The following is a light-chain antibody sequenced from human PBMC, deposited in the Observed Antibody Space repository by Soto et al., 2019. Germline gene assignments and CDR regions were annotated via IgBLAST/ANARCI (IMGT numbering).Light chain of an antibody. J-gene: IGLJ3*02. CDR1: SSNIGARYD. Sequence: QSGLTAPPSVSRSPGQRVTISCTGSSSNIGARYDVHWYQQLPGTAPKLLIFDDSIRPSGVPDRFSASTSGTSAFLAITGLQAEDEADYYCQSYDTSLRGSVFGGGTKVTVL. V-gene: IGLV1-40*01. CDR3: QSYDTSLRGSV. CDR2: DDS.